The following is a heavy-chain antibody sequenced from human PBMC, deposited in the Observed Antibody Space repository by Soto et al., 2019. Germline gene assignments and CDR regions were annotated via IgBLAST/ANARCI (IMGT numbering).Heavy chain of an antibody. CDR3: ARGLVDTAMGYFDS. V-gene: IGHV1-69*06. CDR2: IIPIFGTA. J-gene: IGHJ4*02. D-gene: IGHD5-18*01. CDR1: GGTFSSYA. Sequence: SVKVSCKASGGTFSSYAISWVRQAPGQGLEWMGGIIPIFGTANYAQKFQGRVTITADKSTSTAYMELSSLRSEDTAVYYCARGLVDTAMGYFDSWGQGTLVPVSS.